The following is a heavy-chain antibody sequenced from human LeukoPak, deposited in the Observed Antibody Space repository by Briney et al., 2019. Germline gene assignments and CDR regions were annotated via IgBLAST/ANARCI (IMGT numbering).Heavy chain of an antibody. J-gene: IGHJ5*01. CDR2: ISSSGSTI. CDR3: ARASKQSAGSVGCFDF. CDR1: GLTFSSYE. D-gene: IGHD6-13*01. V-gene: IGHV3-48*03. Sequence: GGSVRLSCAACGLTFSSYERNWVRQAPGKGRDGVSYISSSGSTIYYADSVKGRFTISRDNAKNSLYLQMNSLRAEDTAIYYCARASKQSAGSVGCFDFWGQGTLVTVSS.